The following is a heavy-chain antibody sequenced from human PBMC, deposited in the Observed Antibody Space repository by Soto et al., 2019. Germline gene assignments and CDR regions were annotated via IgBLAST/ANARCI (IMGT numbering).Heavy chain of an antibody. J-gene: IGHJ6*02. CDR2: INAGNGNT. CDR3: ARASVASYYYGMDV. V-gene: IGHV1-3*01. D-gene: IGHD6-19*01. CDR1: GYTFTRYA. Sequence: ASVKVSCKASGYTFTRYAMHWVRQAPGQRLEWMGWINAGNGNTKYSQKFQGRVTITRDTSASTAYMELSSLRSEDTAVYYCARASVASYYYGMDVWGQGTTVTVSS.